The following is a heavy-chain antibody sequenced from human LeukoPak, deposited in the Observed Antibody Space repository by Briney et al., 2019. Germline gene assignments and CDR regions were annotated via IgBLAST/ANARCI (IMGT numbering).Heavy chain of an antibody. D-gene: IGHD5-12*01. CDR1: GYTFTDNF. J-gene: IGHJ4*02. Sequence: ASVKVSCKPSGYTFTDNFVHWVRQAPGQGLEWMGWINPNSGGTNYAQKFQGRVTMTRDTSISTAYMELSRLRSDDTAVYYCARDLSEGMRWLRSFDYWGQGTLVTVSS. CDR2: INPNSGGT. CDR3: ARDLSEGMRWLRSFDY. V-gene: IGHV1-2*02.